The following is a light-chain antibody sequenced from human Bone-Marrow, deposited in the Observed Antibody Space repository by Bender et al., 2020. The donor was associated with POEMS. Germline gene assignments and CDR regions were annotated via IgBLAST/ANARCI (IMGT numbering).Light chain of an antibody. Sequence: QSALTQPASVSGSPGQSITISCSGTSSDVGAYDFVSWHQQHPGKSPKLMIYEGSKRPSGVPDRFSGSKSGSTASLTISGLQPDDEADYFCCSYAGDYDWVFGGGTRLTVL. CDR3: CSYAGDYDWV. V-gene: IGLV2-8*01. CDR2: EGS. J-gene: IGLJ3*02. CDR1: SSDVGAYDF.